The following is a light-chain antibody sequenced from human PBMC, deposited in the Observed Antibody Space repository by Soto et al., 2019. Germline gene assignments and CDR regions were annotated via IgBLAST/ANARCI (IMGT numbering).Light chain of an antibody. Sequence: EIVLTQSPGTLSFSPGERSTRSCRSSRNITSSYLAWYQQKPGQAPRLLIYGASSRATGIPDRFSGSGSGTDFTLTISSLEPEDFALYYCQQRSSWPRTFGQGTKVDIK. CDR1: RNITSSY. CDR3: QQRSSWPRT. CDR2: GAS. V-gene: IGKV3D-20*02. J-gene: IGKJ1*01.